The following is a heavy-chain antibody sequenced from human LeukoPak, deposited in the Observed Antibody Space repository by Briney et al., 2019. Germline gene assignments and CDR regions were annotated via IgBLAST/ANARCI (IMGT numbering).Heavy chain of an antibody. J-gene: IGHJ4*02. CDR3: ARVGVLDTAMPIYYFDY. Sequence: PSETLSLTCTVSGGSISSYYWSWIRQPAGKGLEWIGRIYTSGSTNYNPSLKSRVTISVDTSKNQFSLKLSSVTAADTAVYYCARVGVLDTAMPIYYFDYWGQGTLVTVSS. V-gene: IGHV4-4*07. CDR2: IYTSGST. CDR1: GGSISSYY. D-gene: IGHD5-18*01.